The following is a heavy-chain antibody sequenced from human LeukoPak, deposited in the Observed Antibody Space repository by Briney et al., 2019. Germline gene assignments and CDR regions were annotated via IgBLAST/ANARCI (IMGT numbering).Heavy chain of an antibody. V-gene: IGHV3-64*04. CDR3: ARGGMGANSQEYFYYGMDV. D-gene: IGHD2-8*01. Sequence: GGSLRLPCSASGFTFSYYAMHWVRQAPGKGLEHVSTINGGSTYYADSVKGRFTLSRDNGKNSLYLQMNSLRAEDTAVYYCARGGMGANSQEYFYYGMDVWGQGTTVTVSS. J-gene: IGHJ6*02. CDR1: GFTFSYYA. CDR2: INGGST.